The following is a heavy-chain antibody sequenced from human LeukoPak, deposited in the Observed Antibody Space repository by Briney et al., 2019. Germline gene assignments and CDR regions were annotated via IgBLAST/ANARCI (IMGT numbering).Heavy chain of an antibody. CDR2: IFPGDFDY. D-gene: IGHD4-17*01. CDR1: GYSSTSYW. J-gene: IGHJ4*02. V-gene: IGHV5-51*01. Sequence: GESLEISGQGFGYSSTSYWIGGVGQMPGKGREWIGIIFPGDFDYSYNPSFQGQVTTSADKSISPEYIQWSSQKASDTAMYYCERRDWGDYDYWGQGTLVTVSS. CDR3: ERRDWGDYDY.